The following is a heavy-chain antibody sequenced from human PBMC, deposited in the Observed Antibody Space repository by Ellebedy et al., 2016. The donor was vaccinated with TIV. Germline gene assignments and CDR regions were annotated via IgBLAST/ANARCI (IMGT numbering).Heavy chain of an antibody. D-gene: IGHD6-19*01. Sequence: GESLKISCAASGFSISSYWMTWVRQAPGKGLEWVANIKQDGSQKYYVDSVKGRFTISRDNAKNTLYLQMNSLRAEDTAVYYCVRRRSGWYYFDYWGQGTLVTVSS. CDR2: IKQDGSQK. CDR3: VRRRSGWYYFDY. V-gene: IGHV3-7*01. J-gene: IGHJ4*02. CDR1: GFSISSYW.